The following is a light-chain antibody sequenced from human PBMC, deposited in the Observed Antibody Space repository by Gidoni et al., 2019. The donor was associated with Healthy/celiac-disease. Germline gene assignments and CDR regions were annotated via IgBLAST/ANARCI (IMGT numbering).Light chain of an antibody. CDR3: QAWDSSTEGVV. CDR1: KLGDKY. J-gene: IGLJ2*01. CDR2: QDS. V-gene: IGLV3-1*01. Sequence: SYELTLPPSVSVSPGQTASITCSGDKLGDKYACWYQQKPGQSPVLVIYQDSKRTSGIPERFSGSNSGNTATLTISGTQAMDEADYYWQAWDSSTEGVVFGGGTKLTVL.